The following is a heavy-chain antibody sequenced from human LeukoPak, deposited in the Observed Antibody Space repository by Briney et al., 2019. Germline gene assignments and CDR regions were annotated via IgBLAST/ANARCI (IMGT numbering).Heavy chain of an antibody. Sequence: ASVKVSCKASEYTFTGYYIHWVRQAPGQGLEWMGWINPNSGGTNYAQTFQGRVTMTRDTSISTAYMELSRLRSDDTAVYYCARDRGIAHCGGDCYAGAFDIWGQGTMVTVSS. CDR3: ARDRGIAHCGGDCYAGAFDI. D-gene: IGHD2-21*01. V-gene: IGHV1-2*02. CDR1: EYTFTGYY. CDR2: INPNSGGT. J-gene: IGHJ3*02.